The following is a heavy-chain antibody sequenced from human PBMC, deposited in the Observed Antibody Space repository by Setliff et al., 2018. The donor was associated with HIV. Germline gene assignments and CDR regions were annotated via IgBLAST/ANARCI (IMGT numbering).Heavy chain of an antibody. CDR2: ISSASSTI. Sequence: GGSLRLSCAASGFTFSNYCMTWVRQAPGKGLEWLSYISSASSTIYYADSLKGRFTISRDNAKNSLYLQMNSLRVEDTAIYYCARDLTLPARSSYMDVWGKGTTVTVSS. CDR1: GFTFSNYC. J-gene: IGHJ6*03. CDR3: ARDLTLPARSSYMDV. V-gene: IGHV3-48*01.